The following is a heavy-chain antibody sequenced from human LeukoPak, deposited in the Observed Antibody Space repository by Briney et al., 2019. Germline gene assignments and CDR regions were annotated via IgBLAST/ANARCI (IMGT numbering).Heavy chain of an antibody. CDR2: INPNSGGT. CDR1: GYTFTGYY. J-gene: IGHJ4*02. CDR3: ARALYGVRYFDY. V-gene: IGHV1-2*02. D-gene: IGHD4-17*01. Sequence: ASVKVSCKASGYTFTGYYMHWGRQAPGQGLEWMGWINPNSGGTNYAQKFQGRVTMTRDTSISTAYMELSRLSSDDPAVYYCARALYGVRYFDYWGQGALVAVSS.